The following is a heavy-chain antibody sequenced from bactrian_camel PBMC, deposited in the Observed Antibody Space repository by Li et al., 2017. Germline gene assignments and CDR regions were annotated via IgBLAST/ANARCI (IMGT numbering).Heavy chain of an antibody. D-gene: IGHD1*01. CDR3: AADERRDKPDSCWGSRYDYPS. CDR2: VNSGGRS. CDR1: GCRYANYC. J-gene: IGHJ4*01. V-gene: IGHV3S53*01. Sequence: VQLVESGGGSVQAGGSLRLSCAASGCRYANYCMGWFRQAPGKKREGFAVVNSGGRSSYLSDVMDRFTISRDNAKGTLTLQMRSLKPEDTAMYYCAADERRDKPDSCWGSRYDYPSWGRGTQVTVS.